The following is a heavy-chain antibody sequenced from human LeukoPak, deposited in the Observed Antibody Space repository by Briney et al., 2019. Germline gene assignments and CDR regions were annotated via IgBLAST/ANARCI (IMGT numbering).Heavy chain of an antibody. CDR3: ARDKGTYYPSLDP. CDR2: ISSSSSYI. Sequence: GGSLRLSCAASGFTFSDYYMSWVRQAPGKGLEWVSSISSSSSYIYYADSVKGRFTISRDNAKNSLYLQMNSLRAEDTAVYYCARDKGTYYPSLDPWGQGTLVTVSS. J-gene: IGHJ5*02. CDR1: GFTFSDYY. V-gene: IGHV3-21*01. D-gene: IGHD3-10*01.